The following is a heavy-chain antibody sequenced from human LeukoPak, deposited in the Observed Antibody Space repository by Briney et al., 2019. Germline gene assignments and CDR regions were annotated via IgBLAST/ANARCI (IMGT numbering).Heavy chain of an antibody. CDR1: GFTVSSNY. J-gene: IGHJ6*03. D-gene: IGHD6-6*01. Sequence: GGSLRLSCAASGFTVSSNYMSWVRQAPGKGLEWVSVIYKGGSTNCADSVQGRFTISRDNSKNTVYLQMNGLRADDTAVYYCAKDDVAAFATGYMDVWGKGTTVTVSS. CDR2: IYKGGST. V-gene: IGHV3-66*01. CDR3: AKDDVAAFATGYMDV.